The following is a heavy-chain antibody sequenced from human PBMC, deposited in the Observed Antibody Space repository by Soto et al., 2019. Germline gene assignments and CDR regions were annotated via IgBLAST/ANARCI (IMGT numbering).Heavy chain of an antibody. J-gene: IGHJ4*02. CDR2: IFSNDEK. CDR3: ARIAHAPVDGNLDY. D-gene: IGHD6-19*01. CDR1: GFSLSNARMG. V-gene: IGHV2-26*01. Sequence: QVTLKESGPVLVKPTETLTLTCTVSGFSLSNARMGVSWIRQPPGKALEWLAHIFSNDEKSYSTSLKSRLTISKDTSKSQVVLTRTNMVPVDTATYYCARIAHAPVDGNLDYWGQGTMVTVSS.